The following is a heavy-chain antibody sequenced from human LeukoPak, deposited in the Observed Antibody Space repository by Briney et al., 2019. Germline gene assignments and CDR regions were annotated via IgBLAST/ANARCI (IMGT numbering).Heavy chain of an antibody. CDR1: GYSFTSYW. D-gene: IGHD3-16*01. CDR2: IYPGGSDT. V-gene: IGHV5-51*01. J-gene: IGHJ4*02. Sequence: GESLKISCKGSGYSFTSYWIGWVRQMPGKGLEWMGIIYPGGSDTRYSPSFQGQVTISADKSISTAYLQWSSLKASDTAMYYCARFPFTFGGVPYYFDYWGQGTLVTVSS. CDR3: ARFPFTFGGVPYYFDY.